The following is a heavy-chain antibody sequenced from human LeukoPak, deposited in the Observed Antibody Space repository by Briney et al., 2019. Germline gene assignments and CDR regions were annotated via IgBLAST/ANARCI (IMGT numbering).Heavy chain of an antibody. Sequence: SETLSLTCTVSGGSINNYYWNWIRQPPGKGLEWIGYITGSIYFSGSTKYDPSLESRVTMSVDTSKNQFSLTLSSVTAEDTAVYYCASGGGYCSSTSCYVSDYWGQGTLVTVSS. CDR1: GGSINNYY. CDR2: ITGSIYFSGST. V-gene: IGHV4-59*01. CDR3: ASGGGYCSSTSCYVSDY. J-gene: IGHJ4*02. D-gene: IGHD2-2*01.